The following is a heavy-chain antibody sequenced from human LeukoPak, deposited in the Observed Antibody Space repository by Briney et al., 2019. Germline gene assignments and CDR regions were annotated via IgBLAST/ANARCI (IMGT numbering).Heavy chain of an antibody. Sequence: SETLSLTCTVSGGSISSSSYYWGWIRQPPGKGLEWIGSIYYSGSTNYNPSLKSRVTISVDTSKNQFSLKLSPVTAADTAVYYCARVYYSNSYDYWYFDLWGRGTLVTVSS. J-gene: IGHJ2*01. CDR1: GGSISSSSYY. V-gene: IGHV4-39*07. D-gene: IGHD6-13*01. CDR3: ARVYYSNSYDYWYFDL. CDR2: IYYSGST.